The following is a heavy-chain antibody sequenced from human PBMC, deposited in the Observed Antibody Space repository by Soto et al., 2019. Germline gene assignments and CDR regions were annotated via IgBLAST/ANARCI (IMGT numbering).Heavy chain of an antibody. J-gene: IGHJ6*02. CDR3: AKDGEARVDYYYGMDV. CDR2: ISGSGGST. V-gene: IGHV3-23*01. Sequence: EVQLLESGGGLVQPGGSLRLSCAASGFTFSSYAMSWVRPAPGKGLEWVSAISGSGGSTYYADSVKGRFTISRDNSKNALYLQMHSLRAEDTAVYYCAKDGEARVDYYYGMDVWGQGTTVTVSS. CDR1: GFTFSSYA. D-gene: IGHD6-6*01.